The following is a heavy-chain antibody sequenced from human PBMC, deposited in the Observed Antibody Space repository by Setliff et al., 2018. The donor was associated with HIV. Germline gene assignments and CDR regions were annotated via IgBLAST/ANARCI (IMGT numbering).Heavy chain of an antibody. D-gene: IGHD6-19*01. V-gene: IGHV3-33*01. CDR3: ARGFSGWYGLDY. J-gene: IGHJ4*02. CDR1: GFTFNTYG. CDR2: IWYDGSNK. Sequence: GGSLRLSCAASGFTFNTYGMHWVRQAPGKGLEWVAVIWYDGSNKYYADSVKGRFTISRDNSQNTLYLQMNSLRAEDTAVYYCARGFSGWYGLDYWGQGTLVTVSS.